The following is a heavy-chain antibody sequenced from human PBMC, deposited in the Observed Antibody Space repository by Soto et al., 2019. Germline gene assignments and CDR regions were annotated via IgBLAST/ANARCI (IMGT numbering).Heavy chain of an antibody. V-gene: IGHV1-18*01. CDR1: GYIFTDYG. D-gene: IGHD3-22*01. J-gene: IGHJ5*02. Sequence: QVQMVQSGAEVKKPGASVKVSCKASGYIFTDYGISWVRQAPGQGLEWMGWISVYNGNTNYAQKLQGRLTMTTDTTTSTAYMELRSLRSDDTAVYDCARDPLSYNDSSESRWCDPWGQGTLVTVSS. CDR2: ISVYNGNT. CDR3: ARDPLSYNDSSESRWCDP.